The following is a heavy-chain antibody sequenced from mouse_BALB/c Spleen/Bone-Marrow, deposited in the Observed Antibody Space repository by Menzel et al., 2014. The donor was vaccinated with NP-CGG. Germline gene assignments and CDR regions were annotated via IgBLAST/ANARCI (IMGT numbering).Heavy chain of an antibody. CDR1: GYSFTGYY. CDR2: INPYNGAT. J-gene: IGHJ4*01. CDR3: ARWLLDAMDY. V-gene: IGHV1-31*01. Sequence: EVKLVESGPELVKPGASVKISCKASGYSFTGYYMHWVKQSHVKSLEWIGRINPYNGATSYNQNFKDKASLTVDKSSSTAYMELHSLTSEDSAVYYCARWLLDAMDYWGQGTSVTVSS. D-gene: IGHD2-3*01.